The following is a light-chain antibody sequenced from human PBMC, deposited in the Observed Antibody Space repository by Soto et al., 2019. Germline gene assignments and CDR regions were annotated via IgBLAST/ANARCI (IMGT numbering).Light chain of an antibody. J-gene: IGKJ4*01. CDR1: QNLLYSPNNKNY. CDR2: WAS. Sequence: DFVMTQSPDSLAVSLGERATINCKSSQNLLYSPNNKNYLSWFQQKPGQPPKLLIYWASTRESGVPDRFSGSGSGTDFTLTISSLQAEDVAVYYCQQNYNTPLAFGGGTKVEVK. CDR3: QQNYNTPLA. V-gene: IGKV4-1*01.